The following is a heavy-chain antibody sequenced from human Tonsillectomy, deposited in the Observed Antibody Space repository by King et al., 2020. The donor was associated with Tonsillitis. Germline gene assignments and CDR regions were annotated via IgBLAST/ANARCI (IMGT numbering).Heavy chain of an antibody. CDR3: ARGSSGWYRAHAFDI. D-gene: IGHD6-19*01. J-gene: IGHJ3*02. Sequence: QLQESGPGLVKPSETLSLTCTVSGGSISSYYWSWIRQPPGRGLEWIGYIYYSGSTNYNPSLKSRVTISVDTSKNQFSLKLSSVTAADTAVYYCARGSSGWYRAHAFDIWGQGTMVTVSS. CDR1: GGSISSYY. CDR2: IYYSGST. V-gene: IGHV4-59*01.